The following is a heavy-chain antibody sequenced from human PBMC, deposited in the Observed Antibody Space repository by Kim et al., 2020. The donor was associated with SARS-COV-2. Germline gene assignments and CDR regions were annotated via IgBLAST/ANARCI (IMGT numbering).Heavy chain of an antibody. J-gene: IGHJ6*02. CDR3: AKPGGVSGWSYYYYGMDV. D-gene: IGHD6-19*01. Sequence: GGSLRLSCAASGFTFDDYAMHWVRQAPGKGLEWVSGISWNSGSIGYADSVKGRFTISRDNAKNSLYLQMNSLRAEDTALYYCAKPGGVSGWSYYYYGMDVWGQVTTVTVSS. CDR1: GFTFDDYA. CDR2: ISWNSGSI. V-gene: IGHV3-9*01.